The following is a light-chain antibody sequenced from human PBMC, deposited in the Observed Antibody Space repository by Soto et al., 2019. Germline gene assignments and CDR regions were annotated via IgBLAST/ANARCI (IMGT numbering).Light chain of an antibody. V-gene: IGKV3-15*01. CDR1: QTVSSN. J-gene: IGKJ4*01. CDR3: QQYTSWPPLT. Sequence: EIVMTQSPATLSVSPGERATLSSRASQTVSSNLAWYQQKPGQAPRLLIYGASTRATGIPARFSGSGSGTAFTLTISSLQSEDLAVYYCQQYTSWPPLTFGGGTKVEIK. CDR2: GAS.